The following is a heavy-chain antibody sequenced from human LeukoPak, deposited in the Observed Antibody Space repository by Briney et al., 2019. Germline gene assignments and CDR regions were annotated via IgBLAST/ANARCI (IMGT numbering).Heavy chain of an antibody. CDR1: GYTFTIYG. Sequence: ASVKVSFKASGYTFTIYGISWVRQAPGQGLEWMGWISAYNGNTNYAQKLQGRVTMTTDTSTSTAYMELRSLRSDDTAVYYCARANPYYDSSSFRYSWGQGTLVTVSS. CDR3: ARANPYYDSSSFRYS. J-gene: IGHJ4*02. V-gene: IGHV1-18*01. CDR2: ISAYNGNT. D-gene: IGHD3-22*01.